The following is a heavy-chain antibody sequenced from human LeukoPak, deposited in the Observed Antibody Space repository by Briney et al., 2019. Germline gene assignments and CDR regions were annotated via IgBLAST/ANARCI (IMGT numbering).Heavy chain of an antibody. Sequence: SETLSLTCTVSGASVSSYYWSWIRQPPGKGPEWIGYFSYSGSTNYNPSLRSRVTISVDTSKNQFSLNLSSVTAADTAVYYCARGPLDSGYTYFDYWGQGTLVSVAS. CDR3: ARGPLDSGYTYFDY. CDR1: GASVSSYY. J-gene: IGHJ4*02. D-gene: IGHD5-12*01. V-gene: IGHV4-59*02. CDR2: FSYSGST.